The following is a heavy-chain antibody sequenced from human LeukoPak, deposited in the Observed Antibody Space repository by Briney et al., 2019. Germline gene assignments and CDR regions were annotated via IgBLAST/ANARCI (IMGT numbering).Heavy chain of an antibody. Sequence: ASVKVSCKASGYTFIGNHMHWVRQAPGQGLEWMGWINPKSGGTNYAQKFQGRVTMNRDTSISTGYMELSRLRSDDAAVYYCARGTYDKPDYWGQGTLVTVSS. V-gene: IGHV1-2*02. CDR2: INPKSGGT. J-gene: IGHJ4*02. CDR1: GYTFIGNH. D-gene: IGHD3-22*01. CDR3: ARGTYDKPDY.